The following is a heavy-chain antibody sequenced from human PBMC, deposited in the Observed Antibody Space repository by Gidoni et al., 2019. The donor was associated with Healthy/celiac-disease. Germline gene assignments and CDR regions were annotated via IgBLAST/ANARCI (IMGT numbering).Heavy chain of an antibody. V-gene: IGHV4-38-2*02. D-gene: IGHD4-17*01. J-gene: IGHJ4*02. CDR3: ARDEGYTYSGDLGYYFDY. Sequence: QVQLQESGPGLVKPSETLSLTCAFSGYSISSGYSWGWIRQPPGKGLEWIGSISHSGSTYYNPSLKSRVTISVDTSKNQFSLKLSSVTAADTAVYYCARDEGYTYSGDLGYYFDYWGQGTLVTVSS. CDR1: GYSISSGYS. CDR2: ISHSGST.